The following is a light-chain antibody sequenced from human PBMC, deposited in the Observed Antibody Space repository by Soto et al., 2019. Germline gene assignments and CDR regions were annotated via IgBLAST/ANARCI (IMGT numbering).Light chain of an antibody. CDR2: DNY. CDR1: SSTIGNNY. J-gene: IGLJ1*01. V-gene: IGLV1-51*01. CDR3: GTWDSRLTTFV. Sequence: QSVLTQPPSVSAAPGQTVTISCSGSSSTIGNNYVSWYQQLPGVAPKLLIFDNYKRPSGIPVRFSGSKSGTSATLAITGLQTGDEADYYCGTWDSRLTTFVFGTGTKLTVL.